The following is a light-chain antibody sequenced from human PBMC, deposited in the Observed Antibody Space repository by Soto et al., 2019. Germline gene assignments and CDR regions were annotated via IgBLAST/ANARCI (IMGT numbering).Light chain of an antibody. CDR3: CSFAGSFSYV. CDR1: YSDVGRYDY. V-gene: IGLV2-11*01. CDR2: DVT. Sequence: QSVLTQPPSASGSPGQSVTITCTGTYSDVGRYDYVSWYQQHPGKAPKLIIYDVTERPAGVPDRFSGSKSGNTASLTISGLQAEDEADYSCCSFAGSFSYVFGGGTKVTVL. J-gene: IGLJ1*01.